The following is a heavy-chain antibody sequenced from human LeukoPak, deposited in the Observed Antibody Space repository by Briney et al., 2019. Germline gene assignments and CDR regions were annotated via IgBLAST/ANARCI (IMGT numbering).Heavy chain of an antibody. CDR2: ISSSSSTI. D-gene: IGHD3-10*01. V-gene: IGHV3-48*02. CDR3: ARDLDYYGSGFEDAFDI. CDR1: GFTFSSYT. J-gene: IGHJ3*02. Sequence: GGSLRLSCAASGFTFSSYTMNWVRQAPGKGLEWVSYISSSSSTIYYADSVKGRFTISRDNAKNSLYLQMNSLRDEDTAVYYCARDLDYYGSGFEDAFDIWGKGTMVTVSS.